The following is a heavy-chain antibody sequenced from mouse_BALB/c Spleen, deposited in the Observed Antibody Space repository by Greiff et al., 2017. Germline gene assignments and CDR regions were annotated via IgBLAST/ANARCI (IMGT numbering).Heavy chain of an antibody. CDR1: GYTFTSYW. D-gene: IGHD2-1*01. J-gene: IGHJ3*01. CDR3: ARSTMAY. CDR2: INPSTGYT. V-gene: IGHV1-7*01. Sequence: VQLQQSGAELVKPGASVKMSCKASGYTFTSYWMHWVNQRPGQGLEWIGYINPSTGYTEYNQKFKDKATLAADKSSSTAYMQLSNLTSEDSAVYCCARSTMAYWGQGTLVTVSA.